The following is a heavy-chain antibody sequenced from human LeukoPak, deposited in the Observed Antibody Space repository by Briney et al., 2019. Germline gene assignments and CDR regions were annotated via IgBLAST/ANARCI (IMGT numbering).Heavy chain of an antibody. D-gene: IGHD2-21*02. CDR3: ARDRVVTAIPFNAFDI. J-gene: IGHJ3*02. CDR2: INPSGGST. CDR1: GYTFTSYY. V-gene: IGHV1-46*01. Sequence: ASVTVSCKASGYTFTSYYMHWVRQAPGQGLEWMGIINPSGGSTSYAQKFQGRVTMTRDTSTSTVYMELSSLRSEDTAVYYCARDRVVTAIPFNAFDIWGQGTMVTVSS.